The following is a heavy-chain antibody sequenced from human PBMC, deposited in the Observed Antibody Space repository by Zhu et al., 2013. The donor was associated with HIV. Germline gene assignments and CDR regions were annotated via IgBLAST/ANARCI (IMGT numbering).Heavy chain of an antibody. V-gene: IGHV1-69*01. CDR2: IIPIFGIA. D-gene: IGHD2-2*01. CDR1: GGTFSSYA. J-gene: IGHJ5*02. CDR3: ARARYCSSTSCQTNWFDP. Sequence: QEDLVQSGAEVKKPGSSVKVSCKASGGTFSSYAISWVRQAPGQGLEWMGWIIPIFGIANYAQKFQGRVTITADESTSTAYMELSSLRSEDTAVYYCARARYCSSTSCQTNWFDPGAREPWSPSPQ.